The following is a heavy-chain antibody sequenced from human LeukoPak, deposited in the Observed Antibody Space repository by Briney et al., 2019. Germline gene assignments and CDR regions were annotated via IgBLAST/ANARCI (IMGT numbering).Heavy chain of an antibody. CDR2: IYSGGTT. CDR1: GFTVSRNY. D-gene: IGHD5-24*01. Sequence: PGGSLRLSCAASGFTVSRNYMSWVRQAPGKGLEWVSVIYSGGTTYYADSVKGRFTISRDNSKNTLYLQMNSLRAEDTAVYYCARGDGYNSYYFDYWGQGTLVTVSS. CDR3: ARGDGYNSYYFDY. J-gene: IGHJ4*02. V-gene: IGHV3-66*01.